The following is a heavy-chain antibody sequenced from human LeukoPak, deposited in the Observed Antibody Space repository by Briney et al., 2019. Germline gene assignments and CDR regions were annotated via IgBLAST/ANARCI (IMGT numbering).Heavy chain of an antibody. CDR3: TRYNNDHFDY. V-gene: IGHV3-33*01. CDR1: GFTFCGYG. J-gene: IGHJ4*02. Sequence: GGSLRLSCAGSGFTFCGYGMHWFRQTPGKGLEWVAVIAYDGSRSFYADSVKGRFTISRDNSKNTMSVQMHDLRAEDTAVYYCTRYNNDHFDYWGQGTLVTVSS. D-gene: IGHD1-14*01. CDR2: IAYDGSRS.